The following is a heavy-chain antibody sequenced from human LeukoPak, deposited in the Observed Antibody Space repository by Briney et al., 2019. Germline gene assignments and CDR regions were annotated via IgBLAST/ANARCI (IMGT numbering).Heavy chain of an antibody. D-gene: IGHD5-24*01. J-gene: IGHJ4*02. V-gene: IGHV3-74*01. CDR1: GFTFSNYW. CDR2: INSDGINT. CDR3: ARVEMATITVSDY. Sequence: GGSLRLSCAASGFTFSNYWMHWVRQAPGKGLVWVSRINSDGINTSYADSVKGRFTISRDNAKNSLYLQMNSLRAEDTAVYYCARVEMATITVSDYWGQGTLVTVSS.